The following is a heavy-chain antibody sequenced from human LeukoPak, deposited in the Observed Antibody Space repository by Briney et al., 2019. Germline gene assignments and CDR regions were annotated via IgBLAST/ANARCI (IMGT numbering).Heavy chain of an antibody. CDR1: GFTFSNYG. D-gene: IGHD6-6*01. J-gene: IGHJ6*03. Sequence: GGSLRLSCAASGFTFSNYGMHWVRQAPGKGLEWVAVISHVGSNKYYADSVKGRFTISRDNSKNTLYLQMNSLRAEDTAVYYCARDTVPFYYYYYMDVWGKGTTVTVSS. CDR2: ISHVGSNK. CDR3: ARDTVPFYYYYYMDV. V-gene: IGHV3-30*03.